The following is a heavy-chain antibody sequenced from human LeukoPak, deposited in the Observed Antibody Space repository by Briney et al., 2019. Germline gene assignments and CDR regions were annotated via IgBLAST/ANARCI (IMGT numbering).Heavy chain of an antibody. CDR2: IYYSGST. CDR1: GGSISSYY. D-gene: IGHD2-8*02. Sequence: PSETLSLTCTVSGGSISSYYWSWIRQPPGKGLEWIGYIYYSGSTNYNPSLKSRVTISVDTSKNQFSLKLSSVTAADTAVYYCARGVAGGAYYFDYWGQGTLVTVSS. J-gene: IGHJ4*02. V-gene: IGHV4-59*12. CDR3: ARGVAGGAYYFDY.